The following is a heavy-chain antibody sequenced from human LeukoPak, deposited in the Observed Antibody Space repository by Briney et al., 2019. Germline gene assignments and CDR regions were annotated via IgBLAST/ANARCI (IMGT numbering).Heavy chain of an antibody. V-gene: IGHV3-73*01. CDR3: RAAADLNDY. CDR2: IRSKADSYTT. CDR1: GFTFSGSA. D-gene: IGHD6-13*01. J-gene: IGHJ4*02. Sequence: GGSLRLSCEASGFTFSGSAMHWVRQASGKGLEWLGRIRSKADSYTTAYAASVKGRFIVPRDDSKNTAYLQMNSLKTEDTAVYYCRAAADLNDYWGQGTLVTVSS.